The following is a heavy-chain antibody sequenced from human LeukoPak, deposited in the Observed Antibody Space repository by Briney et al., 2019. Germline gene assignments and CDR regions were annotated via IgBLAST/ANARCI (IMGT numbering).Heavy chain of an antibody. Sequence: PGGSLRLSCAASGFTFSSYSMNWVRQAPGKGLEWVSSISSSSSYIYYADSVKGRFTISRDNAKNSLYLQMNSLRAEDTAVYYCAREGDYDYSDAFDIWGQGTMVTVSS. CDR1: GFTFSSYS. J-gene: IGHJ3*02. CDR2: ISSSSSYI. V-gene: IGHV3-21*01. D-gene: IGHD3-16*01. CDR3: AREGDYDYSDAFDI.